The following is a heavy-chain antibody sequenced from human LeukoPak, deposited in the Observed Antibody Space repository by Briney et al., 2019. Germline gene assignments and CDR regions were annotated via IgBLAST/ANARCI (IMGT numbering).Heavy chain of an antibody. V-gene: IGHV3-48*03. CDR1: GFTFSSYE. Sequence: GGSLRLSCAASGFTFSSYEMHWVRQAPGKGLEWVSYISRSGSTIYYVDSVKGRFTISRDNAKNSLYLQVNSLRAEDTAVYYCARDYGGSSPFDYWGQGTLVTVSS. CDR3: ARDYGGSSPFDY. J-gene: IGHJ4*02. CDR2: ISRSGSTI. D-gene: IGHD4-23*01.